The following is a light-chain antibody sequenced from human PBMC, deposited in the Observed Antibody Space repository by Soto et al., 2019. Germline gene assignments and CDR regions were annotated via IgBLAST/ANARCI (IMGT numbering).Light chain of an antibody. Sequence: QSVLAQPPSASGTPGQSVTISCSGSSSNIGSKTVNWYQHLPGTAPELLIYGQNQRPSGVPDRFSGSKSGTSASLAISGLQSEDEADYYCTAWDDSLNGVIFGGGTKLTVL. CDR1: SSNIGSKT. J-gene: IGLJ2*01. CDR2: GQN. V-gene: IGLV1-44*01. CDR3: TAWDDSLNGVI.